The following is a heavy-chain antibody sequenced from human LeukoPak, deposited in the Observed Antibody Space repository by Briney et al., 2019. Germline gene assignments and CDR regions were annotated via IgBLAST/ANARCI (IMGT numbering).Heavy chain of an antibody. V-gene: IGHV1-69*13. D-gene: IGHD3-22*01. CDR1: GYTFTSYG. J-gene: IGHJ4*02. Sequence: SVEVSCKASGYTFTSYGISWVRQAPGQGLEWMGGIIPIFGTANYAQKFQGRVTITADESTSTAYMELSSLRSEDTAVYYCARVGYDSSGYLYYFDYWGQGTLVTVSS. CDR3: ARVGYDSSGYLYYFDY. CDR2: IIPIFGTA.